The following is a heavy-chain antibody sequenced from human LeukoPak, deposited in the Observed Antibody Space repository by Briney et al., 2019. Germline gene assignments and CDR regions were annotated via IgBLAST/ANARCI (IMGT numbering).Heavy chain of an antibody. CDR3: ARDSETETGWYYYGMDV. CDR2: IYSGGST. V-gene: IGHV3-53*01. D-gene: IGHD1-1*01. Sequence: GGSLRLSCAASGFXVSRNYMNWVRQAPGKGLEWVSVIYSGGSTYYADSVKGRFTITRDNSKNTVYLQMNSLRAEDTAVYYCARDSETETGWYYYGMDVWGQGTTVTVSS. CDR1: GFXVSRNY. J-gene: IGHJ6*02.